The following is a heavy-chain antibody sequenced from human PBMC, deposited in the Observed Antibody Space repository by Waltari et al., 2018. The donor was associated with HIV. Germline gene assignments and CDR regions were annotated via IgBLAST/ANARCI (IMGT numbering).Heavy chain of an antibody. V-gene: IGHV1-69*04. CDR1: GGTFSSYA. Sequence: QVQLVQSGAEVKKPGSSVKVSCKASGGTFSSYAISWVRQAPGQGLEWMGRIIPILGIANYAQKFQGRVTITADKSTSTAYMELSSLRSEDTAVYYCARESPWDGPGEDYYGMDVWGQGTTVTVSS. J-gene: IGHJ6*02. D-gene: IGHD7-27*01. CDR2: IIPILGIA. CDR3: ARESPWDGPGEDYYGMDV.